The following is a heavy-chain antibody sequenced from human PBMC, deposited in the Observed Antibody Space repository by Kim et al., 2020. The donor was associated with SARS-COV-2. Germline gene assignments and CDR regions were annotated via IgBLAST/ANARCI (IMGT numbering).Heavy chain of an antibody. J-gene: IGHJ4*01. Sequence: SETLSLTCTVSGASISSSDSYWGWIRQPPGKGLEWIGSLYYSGTNYYNPSLKSRVTISVNMSKNQFSLKMSSATADNTALYYGAKHTVRSLWFGALGDF. CDR1: GASISSSDSY. CDR2: LYYSGTN. CDR3: AKHTVRSLWFGALGDF. D-gene: IGHD3-10*01. V-gene: IGHV4-39*01.